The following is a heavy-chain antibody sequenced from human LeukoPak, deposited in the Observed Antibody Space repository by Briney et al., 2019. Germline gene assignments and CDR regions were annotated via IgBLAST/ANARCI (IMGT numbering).Heavy chain of an antibody. V-gene: IGHV3-21*06. CDR3: ARDREGSGRFGTDV. CDR2: ISPSGTYI. Sequence: PGGSLRLSCAASGFTFSDFTMNWVRQAPGKGLEWVSSISPSGTYISYMDSLKGRFTISRDNAKSSLYLQMNSLRVEDTGLYYCARDREGSGRFGTDVWGQGTTVTVSS. J-gene: IGHJ6*02. D-gene: IGHD3-16*01. CDR1: GFTFSDFT.